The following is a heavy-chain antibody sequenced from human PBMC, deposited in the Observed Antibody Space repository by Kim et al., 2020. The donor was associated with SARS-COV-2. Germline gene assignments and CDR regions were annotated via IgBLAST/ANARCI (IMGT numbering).Heavy chain of an antibody. CDR3: AKDHLGGDGLI. V-gene: IGHV3-23*01. J-gene: IGHJ3*02. CDR2: T. D-gene: IGHD2-21*02. Sequence: TYSADPAKGLFTISRDNSKNTLYLQMNSLRAEDTAVYYCAKDHLGGDGLIWGQGTMVTVSS.